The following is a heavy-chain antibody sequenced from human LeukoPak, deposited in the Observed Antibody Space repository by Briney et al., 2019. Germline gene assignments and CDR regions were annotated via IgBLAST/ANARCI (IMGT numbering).Heavy chain of an antibody. J-gene: IGHJ4*02. Sequence: GGSLRLSCAASGFTLSSYAMSWVRQAPGKGLEWVSAISGSGGSTYYADSVKGRFTISRDNSKNTLYLQMNSLRAEDTAVYYCAKYEWELLGYFDYWGQGTLVTVSS. CDR3: AKYEWELLGYFDY. CDR2: ISGSGGST. CDR1: GFTLSSYA. D-gene: IGHD1-26*01. V-gene: IGHV3-23*01.